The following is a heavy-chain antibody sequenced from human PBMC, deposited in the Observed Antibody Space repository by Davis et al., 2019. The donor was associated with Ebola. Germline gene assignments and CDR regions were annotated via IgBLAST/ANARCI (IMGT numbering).Heavy chain of an antibody. J-gene: IGHJ4*02. CDR3: ARGGLGAGDFDY. Sequence: GESLKISCAASGFTFSSYDMHWVRQATGKGLEWVSAIGTAGDTYYPGSVKGRFTTSRENAKNSLYLQMNSLRAGDTAVYYCARGGLGAGDFDYWGQGTLVTVSS. CDR2: IGTAGDT. CDR1: GFTFSSYD. V-gene: IGHV3-13*01. D-gene: IGHD1-26*01.